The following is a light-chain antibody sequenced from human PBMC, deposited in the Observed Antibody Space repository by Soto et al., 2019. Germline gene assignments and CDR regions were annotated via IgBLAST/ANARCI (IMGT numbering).Light chain of an antibody. CDR1: QSVLYSSDNKNY. Sequence: DIVMPQSPDSLAVSLGERATINCKSSQSVLYSSDNKNYLGWYQQKPGQSPKLLIYCASTRESGVPDRFSGSGSGTDFKLTITSLQAEDVAVYYCQPYYSTTRNFGQGTKVEIK. V-gene: IGKV4-1*01. J-gene: IGKJ2*01. CDR2: CAS. CDR3: QPYYSTTRN.